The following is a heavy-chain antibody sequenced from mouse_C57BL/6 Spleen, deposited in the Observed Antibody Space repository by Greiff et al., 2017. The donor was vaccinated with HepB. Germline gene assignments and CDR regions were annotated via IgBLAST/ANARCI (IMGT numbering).Heavy chain of an antibody. CDR2: ISSGSSTI. CDR3: ARTVVAPYAMDY. Sequence: EVHLVESGGGLVKPGGSLKLSCAASGFTFSDYGMHWVRQAPEKGLEWVAYISSGSSTIYYADTVKGRFTISRDNAKNTLFLQMTSLRSEDTAMYYCARTVVAPYAMDYWGQGTSVTVSS. CDR1: GFTFSDYG. V-gene: IGHV5-17*01. D-gene: IGHD1-1*01. J-gene: IGHJ4*01.